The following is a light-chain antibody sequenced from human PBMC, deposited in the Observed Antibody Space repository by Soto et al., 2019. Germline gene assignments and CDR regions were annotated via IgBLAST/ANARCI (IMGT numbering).Light chain of an antibody. CDR3: SLYISGSTYV. V-gene: IGLV2-18*01. CDR1: STDVGSSNR. CDR2: EVN. Sequence: QSALTQPPSVSGSPGQSVTISCTGTSTDVGSSNRLSWYQQPPGTAPKLTMYEVNTRPSGVPDRFSGSKSGSTASLTISGLQAEGEADYYCSLYISGSTYVFGTGTKVTVL. J-gene: IGLJ1*01.